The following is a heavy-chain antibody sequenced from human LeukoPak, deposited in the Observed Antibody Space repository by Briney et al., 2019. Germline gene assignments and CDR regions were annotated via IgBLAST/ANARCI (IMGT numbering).Heavy chain of an antibody. Sequence: GGSLRLSCAAFGFNFSNYWMHWVRQAPGKGLEWVSRINIAGSVTTYADSVKGRFTISRDNAKKTLYLQMNSLRAEDTAVYYCARDMVDWGQGTLVTVSS. CDR3: ARDMVD. D-gene: IGHD2-15*01. CDR2: INIAGSVT. J-gene: IGHJ4*02. V-gene: IGHV3-74*01. CDR1: GFNFSNYW.